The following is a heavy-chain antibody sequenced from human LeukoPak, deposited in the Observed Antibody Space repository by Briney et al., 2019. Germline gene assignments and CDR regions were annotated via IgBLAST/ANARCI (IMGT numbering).Heavy chain of an antibody. Sequence: ASVKVSCKASGYTFTSHYMHWVRQAPGQGLEWMGIINPSGGSTSYAQKFQGRVTMTRDTSTSTVYMELSSLRSEDTAVYYCAREYSSSETGYYFDYWGQGTLVTVSS. CDR3: AREYSSSETGYYFDY. CDR2: INPSGGST. J-gene: IGHJ4*02. V-gene: IGHV1-46*01. CDR1: GYTFTSHY. D-gene: IGHD6-6*01.